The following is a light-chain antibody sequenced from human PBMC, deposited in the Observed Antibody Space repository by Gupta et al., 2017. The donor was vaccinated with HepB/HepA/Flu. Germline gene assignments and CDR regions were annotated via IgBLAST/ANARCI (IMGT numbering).Light chain of an antibody. V-gene: IGKV1-33*01. CDR1: QDISNY. J-gene: IGKJ2*01. CDR2: DAS. CDR3: QQYDNRPAYT. Sequence: DIQLTQSPSSLSASVGDRVTITCQASQDISNYLNWYQQKPGKAPKLLIYDASNLETGVPSRVSGSGSGTDFTFTISSLQPEDIATYYCQQYDNRPAYTFGQGTKLEIK.